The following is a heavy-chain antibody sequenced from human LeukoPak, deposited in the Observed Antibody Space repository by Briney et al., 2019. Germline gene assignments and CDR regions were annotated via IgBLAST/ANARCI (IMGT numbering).Heavy chain of an antibody. CDR3: AKEIAAAASSTPLDY. CDR1: GFTFSSYG. J-gene: IGHJ4*02. V-gene: IGHV3-30*18. CDR2: ISYDGSNK. Sequence: PGRSLRLSCAASGFTFSSYGMHWVRQAPGKGLEWVAVISYDGSNKYYADSVKGRFTISRDSSKNTLYLQMNSLRAEDTAVYYCAKEIAAAASSTPLDYWGQGTLVTVSS. D-gene: IGHD6-13*01.